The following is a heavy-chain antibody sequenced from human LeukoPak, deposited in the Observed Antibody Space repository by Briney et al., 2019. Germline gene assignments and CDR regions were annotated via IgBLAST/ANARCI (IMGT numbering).Heavy chain of an antibody. D-gene: IGHD3-3*01. CDR3: ARATLYYDFWSGYYPMNYFDY. J-gene: IGHJ4*02. CDR2: TYYRSKWYN. V-gene: IGHV6-1*01. CDR1: GDSVSSNSAA. Sequence: SQTLSLTCAISGDSVSSNSAAWNWIRQSPSRGLEWLGRTYYRSKWYNDYAVSVKSRITINPDTSKNQFSLQLNSVTPEDTAVYYRARATLYYDFWSGYYPMNYFDYWGQGTLVTVSS.